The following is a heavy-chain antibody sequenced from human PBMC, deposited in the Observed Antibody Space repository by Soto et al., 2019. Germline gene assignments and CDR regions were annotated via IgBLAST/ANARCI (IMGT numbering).Heavy chain of an antibody. CDR2: INAGNGNT. V-gene: IGHV1-3*01. D-gene: IGHD6-13*01. CDR3: ARGPFMSGIAIDP. Sequence: ASVKVSCKASGYTFTSYAMHWVRQAPGQRLEWMGWINAGNGNTKYSQKFQGRVTITRDTSASTAYMELSSLRSEDTAVYYCARGPFMSGIAIDPRGQGTLVTVSS. CDR1: GYTFTSYA. J-gene: IGHJ5*02.